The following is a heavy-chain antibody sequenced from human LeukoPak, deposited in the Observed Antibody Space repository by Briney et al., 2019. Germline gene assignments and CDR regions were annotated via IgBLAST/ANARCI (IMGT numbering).Heavy chain of an antibody. V-gene: IGHV4-34*01. CDR1: GGSFSGYY. CDR2: INHSGST. Sequence: TSETLSLTCAVYGGSFSGYYWSWIRQPPGKGLEWIGEINHSGSTNYNPSLKSRVTISVDTSKNQFSLKLSSVTAADTAVYYCARGGVEYSSSSGRPGYNWFDPWGQGTLVTVSS. CDR3: ARGGVEYSSSSGRPGYNWFDP. D-gene: IGHD6-6*01. J-gene: IGHJ5*02.